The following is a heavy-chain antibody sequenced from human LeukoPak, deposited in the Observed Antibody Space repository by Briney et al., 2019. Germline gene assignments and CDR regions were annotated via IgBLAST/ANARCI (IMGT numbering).Heavy chain of an antibody. V-gene: IGHV1-18*01. CDR3: ARRIAAAGRSYYYYYYMDV. CDR2: ISAYNGNT. J-gene: IGHJ6*03. CDR1: GYTFTSYG. Sequence: ASVKVSCKASGYTFTSYGISWVRQAPGQGLEWMGWISAYNGNTNYAQKLQGRVTMTTDTSTSTAYMELRSLRSDDTAVYYCARRIAAAGRSYYYYYYMDVWGKGTTVTVSS. D-gene: IGHD6-13*01.